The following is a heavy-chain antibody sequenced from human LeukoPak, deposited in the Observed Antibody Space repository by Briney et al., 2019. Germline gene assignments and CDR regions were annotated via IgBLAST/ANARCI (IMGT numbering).Heavy chain of an antibody. J-gene: IGHJ4*02. CDR1: GDSISSGYY. D-gene: IGHD6-13*01. CDR2: IYYSGST. CDR3: ARHLAAAGPVDY. Sequence: PSETLSLTCTVSGDSISSGYYWGWIRQPPGKGLEWIGSIYYSGSTYYNPSLKSRVTISVDTSKNQFSLKLSSVTAADTAVYYCARHLAAAGPVDYWGQGTLVTVSS. V-gene: IGHV4-38-2*02.